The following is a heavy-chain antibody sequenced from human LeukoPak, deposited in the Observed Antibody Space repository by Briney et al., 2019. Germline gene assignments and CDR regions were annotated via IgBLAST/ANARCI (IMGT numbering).Heavy chain of an antibody. Sequence: ASVKVSCKASGYTFTSYAMHWVRQAPGRRLEWMGWINAGNGNTKYSQKFQGRVTITRDTSASTAYMELSSLRSEDTAVYYCARNQNYDILTGYYEYYFDYWGQGTLVAVSS. CDR1: GYTFTSYA. CDR3: ARNQNYDILTGYYEYYFDY. V-gene: IGHV1-3*01. D-gene: IGHD3-9*01. J-gene: IGHJ4*02. CDR2: INAGNGNT.